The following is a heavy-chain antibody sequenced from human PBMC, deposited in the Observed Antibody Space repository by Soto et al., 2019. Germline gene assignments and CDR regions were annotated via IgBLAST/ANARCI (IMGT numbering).Heavy chain of an antibody. Sequence: QVQLVQSGAEVKKPGASVKVSCKASGYTFPSYGVTWVRQAPGQGLEWMGWISAYNGNTDYPQKLQGRITMTTNTSTSTVDMELRRLRSGDTAVDYCARDHCIGGRCYRGFDYWGQGTLVTVSS. V-gene: IGHV1-18*01. CDR3: ARDHCIGGRCYRGFDY. CDR1: GYTFPSYG. J-gene: IGHJ4*02. CDR2: ISAYNGNT. D-gene: IGHD2-15*01.